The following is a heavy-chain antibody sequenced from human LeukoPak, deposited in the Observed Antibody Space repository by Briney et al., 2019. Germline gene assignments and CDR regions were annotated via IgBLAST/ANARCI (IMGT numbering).Heavy chain of an antibody. Sequence: GGSLRLSCAASGFTVSNNYMNWVRQAPGKGLEWVSVIYSSGSTYYADSVKGRFTISRHNSKNTLYLQMNSLRAEDTAVYYCARDPGYCSGGSCYSFLYWGQGTLVTVSS. CDR2: IYSSGST. D-gene: IGHD2-15*01. CDR3: ARDPGYCSGGSCYSFLY. J-gene: IGHJ4*02. CDR1: GFTVSNNY. V-gene: IGHV3-53*01.